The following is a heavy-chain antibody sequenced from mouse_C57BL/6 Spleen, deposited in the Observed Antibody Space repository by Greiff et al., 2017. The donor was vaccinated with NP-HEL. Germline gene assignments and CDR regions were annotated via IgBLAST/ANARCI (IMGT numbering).Heavy chain of an antibody. Sequence: VQLQQPGAELVRPGSSVKLSCKASGYTFTSYWMDWVKQRPGQGLEWIGNIYPSDSETHYNQKFKDKATLTVDKSSSTAYMQLSSLTSEDSAVYYCAREGIITTVDYWGQGTTLTVSS. CDR3: AREGIITTVDY. CDR1: GYTFTSYW. D-gene: IGHD1-1*01. J-gene: IGHJ2*01. CDR2: IYPSDSET. V-gene: IGHV1-61*01.